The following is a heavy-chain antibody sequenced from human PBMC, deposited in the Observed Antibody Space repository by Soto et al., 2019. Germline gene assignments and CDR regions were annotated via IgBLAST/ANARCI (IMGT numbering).Heavy chain of an antibody. CDR3: APHVYCSGGSCQYDAFAI. Sequence: EVQVLESGGGLVQPGGSLRLSCEASGITFSNYMMTWIRQAPGKGLEWVSTITAGGDGTYYADSVKGRFTMSRETSXXTXXLQMNSLRAEDTAVYYCAPHVYCSGGSCQYDAFAIRGQGTMVTVSS. CDR1: GITFSNYM. CDR2: ITAGGDGT. V-gene: IGHV3-23*01. D-gene: IGHD2-15*01. J-gene: IGHJ3*02.